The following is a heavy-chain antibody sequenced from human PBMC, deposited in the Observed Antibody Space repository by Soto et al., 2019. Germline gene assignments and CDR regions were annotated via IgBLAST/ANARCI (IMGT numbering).Heavy chain of an antibody. J-gene: IGHJ4*02. CDR3: AREVAGAGGEYDC. V-gene: IGHV1-18*01. D-gene: IGHD6-19*01. Sequence: QVQVVQSGAELKEPGASVKVSCKTSGYTFTTYGIGWVRQAPGQGLEWMGWISGANGHTNYAQNVQGRVTVTTDTSRSTAYMELRSLRSDDTAVYYWAREVAGAGGEYDCWGQGTLVTVS. CDR1: GYTFTTYG. CDR2: ISGANGHT.